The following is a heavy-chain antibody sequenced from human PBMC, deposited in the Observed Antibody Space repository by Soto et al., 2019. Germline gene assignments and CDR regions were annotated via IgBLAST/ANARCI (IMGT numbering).Heavy chain of an antibody. CDR3: AKGRDFWSGHLDY. Sequence: GGSLRLSCAASGFTFDDYAMHWVRQAPGKGLEWVSGISWNSGSIGYADSVKGRFTISRDNAKNSLYLQMNSLRAEDTALYYCAKGRDFWSGHLDYWGQGTLVTVSS. D-gene: IGHD3-3*01. CDR1: GFTFDDYA. V-gene: IGHV3-9*01. J-gene: IGHJ4*02. CDR2: ISWNSGSI.